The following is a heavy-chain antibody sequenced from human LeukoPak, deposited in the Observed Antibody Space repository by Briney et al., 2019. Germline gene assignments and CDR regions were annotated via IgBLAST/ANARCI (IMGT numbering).Heavy chain of an antibody. J-gene: IGHJ4*02. Sequence: GGSPRLSCAASGFTFSGSAMHWVRQASGKGLEWLGRIRGKANSFATAYAASVKGRFTISRDDSKNTAYLQMNSLKTEDTAVYYCARTLRGVSDYWGQGTLVTVSS. V-gene: IGHV3-73*01. CDR2: IRGKANSFAT. D-gene: IGHD3-16*01. CDR1: GFTFSGSA. CDR3: ARTLRGVSDY.